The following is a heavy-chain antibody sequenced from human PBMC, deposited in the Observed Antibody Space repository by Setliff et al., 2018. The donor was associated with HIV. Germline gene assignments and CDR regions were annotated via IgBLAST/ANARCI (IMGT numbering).Heavy chain of an antibody. J-gene: IGHJ3*02. V-gene: IGHV1-2*02. D-gene: IGHD3-9*01. CDR2: INPNSGGT. Sequence: GASVKVSCKASGYTFTGYYTHWVRQAPGQGLEWMGWINPNSGGTNYAQKFQGRVTMTRDTSISTAYMELSRLRSDDTAVYYCAREYDVLTGYYISAFDIWGQGTMVTVSS. CDR3: AREYDVLTGYYISAFDI. CDR1: GYTFTGYY.